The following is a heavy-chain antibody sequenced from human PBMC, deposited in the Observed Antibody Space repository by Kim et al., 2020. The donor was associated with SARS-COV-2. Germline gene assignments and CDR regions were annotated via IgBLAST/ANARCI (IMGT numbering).Heavy chain of an antibody. Sequence: AQKFQGRVTMTRDTSISTAYMELSRLRSDDTAVYYCAGGSGDYYYYGMDVWGQGTTVTVSS. V-gene: IGHV1-2*02. CDR3: AGGSGDYYYYGMDV. J-gene: IGHJ6*02. D-gene: IGHD3-10*01.